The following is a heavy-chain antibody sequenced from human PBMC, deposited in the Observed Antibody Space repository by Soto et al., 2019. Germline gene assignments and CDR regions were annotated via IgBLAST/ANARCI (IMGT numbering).Heavy chain of an antibody. D-gene: IGHD2-2*01. V-gene: IGHV1-46*01. CDR1: GFTFTAYY. CDR3: ARAQGLCTSTTCYPWYFEF. J-gene: IGHJ2*01. CDR2: IDPSRGRT. Sequence: ASVKVSCKASGFTFTAYYIHWARQAPGQGLEWMGIIDPSRGRTTYAQKFQGRVTMTRDTSTTTVYMELGSLRSEDTAVYYCARAQGLCTSTTCYPWYFEFWGHGTLVTVSS.